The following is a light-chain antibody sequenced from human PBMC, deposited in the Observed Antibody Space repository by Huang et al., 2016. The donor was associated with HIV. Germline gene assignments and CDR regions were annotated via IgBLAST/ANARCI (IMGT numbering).Light chain of an antibody. J-gene: IGKJ2*01. CDR1: QSVNSN. CDR3: LQYNKWPPYT. V-gene: IGKV3-15*01. Sequence: ETVMTQSPATLSVSTGEGATLSCRASQSVNSNLAWYQHKPGQAPRLLIYGASAWATGIPGRFSGSGSVTEITLTISSLQSEDFAVYYCLQYNKWPPYTFGQGTNLEIK. CDR2: GAS.